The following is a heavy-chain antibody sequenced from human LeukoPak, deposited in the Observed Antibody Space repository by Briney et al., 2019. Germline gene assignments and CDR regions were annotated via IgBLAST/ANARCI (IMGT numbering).Heavy chain of an antibody. CDR3: ARDGNSHYYYYMDV. D-gene: IGHD1-7*01. V-gene: IGHV3-7*01. CDR2: IKQDGSEK. J-gene: IGHJ6*03. CDR1: GFTFSSYW. Sequence: GGSLRLSCAASGFTFSSYWMSWVRQAPGKGLEWVANIKQDGSEKYYVDSVKGRFTISRVNAKNSLYLQMNSLRAEDTAVYYYARDGNSHYYYYMDVWGKGTTVTVSS.